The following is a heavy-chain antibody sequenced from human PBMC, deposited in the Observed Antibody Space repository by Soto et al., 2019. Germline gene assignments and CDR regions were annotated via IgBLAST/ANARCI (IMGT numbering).Heavy chain of an antibody. D-gene: IGHD5-12*01. CDR2: ISGSGGST. J-gene: IGHJ4*02. CDR3: AKDSLEMATIYGLDY. Sequence: PGGSLRLSCAASGFTFSSYAMSWVRQAPGKGLEWVSAISGSGGSTYYADSVKGRFTISGDNSKNTLYLQMNSLRAEDTAVYYCAKDSLEMATIYGLDYWGQGTLVTVAS. V-gene: IGHV3-23*01. CDR1: GFTFSSYA.